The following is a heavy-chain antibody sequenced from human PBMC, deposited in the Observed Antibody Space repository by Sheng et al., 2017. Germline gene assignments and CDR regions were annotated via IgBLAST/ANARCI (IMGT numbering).Heavy chain of an antibody. CDR3: ATQHTDLGFDY. D-gene: IGHD2-21*01. CDR2: ISYDGSNK. CDR1: GFTFSSYA. J-gene: IGHJ4*02. Sequence: ESGGGVVQPGRSLRLSCAASGFTFSSYAMHWVRQAPGKGLEWVAVISYDGSNKYYADSVKGRFTISRDNSKNTLYLQMNSLRAEDTAVYYCATQHTDLGFDYWGQGTLVTVSS. V-gene: IGHV3-30-3*01.